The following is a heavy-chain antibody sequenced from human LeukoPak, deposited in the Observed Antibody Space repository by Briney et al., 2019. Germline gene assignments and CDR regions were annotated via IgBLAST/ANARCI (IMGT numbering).Heavy chain of an antibody. CDR3: ARGLLKGQLHLGYSYYMDV. CDR1: GDSISSYY. CDR2: IYYSEST. J-gene: IGHJ6*03. V-gene: IGHV4-59*13. Sequence: KPSETLSLTCTVSGDSISSYYWSWIRQSPGKGLEWTGYIYYSESTYYNPSLKSRVTTSVDTSKNQFSLKLTSVTAADTAVYYCARGLLKGQLHLGYSYYMDVWGKGTTITVSS. D-gene: IGHD2-2*01.